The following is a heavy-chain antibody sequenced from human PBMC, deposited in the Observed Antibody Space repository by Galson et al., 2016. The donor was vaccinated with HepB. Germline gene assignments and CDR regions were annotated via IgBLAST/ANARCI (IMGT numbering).Heavy chain of an antibody. V-gene: IGHV3-11*05. Sequence: SLRLSCAASGFTFSDYYMSWISQAPGKGLEWISYISTAGYTNYADSVKGRFTISRDNAKNSLFLQMNFLRAEDTAVYYCARDDQWPPTFFDYWGQGTVVTVSS. J-gene: IGHJ4*02. CDR2: ISTAGYT. D-gene: IGHD6-19*01. CDR3: ARDDQWPPTFFDY. CDR1: GFTFSDYY.